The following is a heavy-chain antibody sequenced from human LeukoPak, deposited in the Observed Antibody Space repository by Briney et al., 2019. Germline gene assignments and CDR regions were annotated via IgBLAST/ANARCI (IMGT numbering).Heavy chain of an antibody. D-gene: IGHD2-15*01. CDR2: INSDESIT. Sequence: GGSLRLSCAASGFTFSSSWMYWVRQAPGKGLVWVSRINSDESITTYADSVKGRFTISRDNAKNTLYLQMNSLRAEDTAVYYCVREPYCSGGSCYTSGFDCWGQGTLVTVSS. CDR1: GFTFSSSW. V-gene: IGHV3-74*01. J-gene: IGHJ4*02. CDR3: VREPYCSGGSCYTSGFDC.